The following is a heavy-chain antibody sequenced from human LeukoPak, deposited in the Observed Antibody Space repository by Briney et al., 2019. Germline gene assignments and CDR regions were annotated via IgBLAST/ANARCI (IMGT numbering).Heavy chain of an antibody. CDR1: GYSFTSYW. J-gene: IGHJ4*02. CDR3: ARHPSYTSGWPLDY. Sequence: GESLKISCKGSGYSFTSYWIGWVRQMPGKGLEWMGIIYPGDSDTRYSPSFQGQVTISADESISTAYLQWNSLKASDSAMYYCARHPSYTSGWPLDYWGQGTLVTVSS. D-gene: IGHD6-19*01. V-gene: IGHV5-51*01. CDR2: IYPGDSDT.